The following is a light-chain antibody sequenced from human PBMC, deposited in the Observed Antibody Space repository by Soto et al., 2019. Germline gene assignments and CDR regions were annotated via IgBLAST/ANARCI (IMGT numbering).Light chain of an antibody. CDR2: DAS. J-gene: IGKJ4*01. Sequence: EIVLTQSPATLSLSPGERATLSCRASQSVSSNLAWYQQKPGQAPRLLIYDASSRATGIPARFSGSGSGTDLTLIISGLGPEDFAVYFCQHRSNWLTFGGGTKVEIK. CDR3: QHRSNWLT. V-gene: IGKV3-11*01. CDR1: QSVSSN.